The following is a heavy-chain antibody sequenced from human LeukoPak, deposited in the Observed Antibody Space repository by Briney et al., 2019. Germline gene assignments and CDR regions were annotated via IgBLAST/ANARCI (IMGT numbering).Heavy chain of an antibody. Sequence: SETLSLTCAVYGGSFSGYYWSWIRQPPGKGLEWIGEINHSGSTYYNPSLKSRVTISVDRSKNQFSLKLSSVTAADTAVYYCATARRYCSSTSCSYFDYWGQGTLVTVSS. CDR2: INHSGST. CDR3: ATARRYCSSTSCSYFDY. J-gene: IGHJ4*02. D-gene: IGHD2-2*01. V-gene: IGHV4-34*01. CDR1: GGSFSGYY.